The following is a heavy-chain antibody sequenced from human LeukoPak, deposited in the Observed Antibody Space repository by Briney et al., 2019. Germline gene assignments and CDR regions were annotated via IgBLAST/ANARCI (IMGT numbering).Heavy chain of an antibody. CDR2: IDWHYNK. J-gene: IGHJ4*02. D-gene: IGHD6-13*01. CDR3: ARIYQLTSSWIN. CDR1: GFSLSTSGMC. Sequence: SGPTLVNPTQTLTLTCTFSGFSLSTSGMCVSWIRQPPGKALEWLAHIDWHYNKYYSTSLKTRLTISADTSKNQVVLTMTNMDPVDTATYYCARIYQLTSSWINWGQGTLVAVSS. V-gene: IGHV2-70*01.